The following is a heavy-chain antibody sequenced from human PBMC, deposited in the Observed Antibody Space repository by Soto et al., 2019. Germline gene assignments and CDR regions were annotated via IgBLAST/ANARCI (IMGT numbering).Heavy chain of an antibody. Sequence: LRLSCAASGFTFSSYGMRWVRQAPGKGLEWVAVIWYDGSNKYYADSVKGRFTISRDNSKNTLYLQMNSLRAEDTAVYYCARDSAAIAVAGPDYWGQGTLVTVAS. V-gene: IGHV3-33*01. CDR2: IWYDGSNK. D-gene: IGHD6-19*01. J-gene: IGHJ4*02. CDR1: GFTFSSYG. CDR3: ARDSAAIAVAGPDY.